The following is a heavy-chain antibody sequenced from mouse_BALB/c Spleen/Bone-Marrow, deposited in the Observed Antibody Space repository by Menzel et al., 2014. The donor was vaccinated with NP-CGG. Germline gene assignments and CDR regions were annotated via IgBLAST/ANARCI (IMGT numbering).Heavy chain of an antibody. D-gene: IGHD2-1*01. CDR3: TRGIYYGNFYAMDY. Sequence: EVMLVESGGGLVQPGGSMRLSCVASGFTFSNYWMNWVRQSPEKGLEWVAEIRLKSNNYATHYAESVKGRFTISRDDSKSSVYLQMNNLRAEDTGIYYCTRGIYYGNFYAMDYRGQGTSVTVSS. CDR2: IRLKSNNYAT. J-gene: IGHJ4*01. CDR1: GFTFSNYW. V-gene: IGHV6-6*02.